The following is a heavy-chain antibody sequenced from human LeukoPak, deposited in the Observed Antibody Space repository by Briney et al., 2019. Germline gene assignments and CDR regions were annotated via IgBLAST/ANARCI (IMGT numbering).Heavy chain of an antibody. V-gene: IGHV3-23*01. D-gene: IGHD6-13*01. J-gene: IGHJ4*02. Sequence: PGGSLRLSCAASGLIFSSYGMSWVRQAPGKGLEWVSGISASGGSTWYVDSVKGRFTISRDTSKNTLYLQMNSLRAEDTAVYYCAKDRSSNWYYYDYWGQGTLVAVSS. CDR2: ISASGGST. CDR3: AKDRSSNWYYYDY. CDR1: GLIFSSYG.